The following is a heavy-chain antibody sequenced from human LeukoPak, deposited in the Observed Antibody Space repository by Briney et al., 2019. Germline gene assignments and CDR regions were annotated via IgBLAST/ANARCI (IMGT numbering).Heavy chain of an antibody. V-gene: IGHV4-4*07. CDR3: ARGLEGAYYYMDV. CDR2: IDTSGST. J-gene: IGHJ6*03. D-gene: IGHD3-16*01. Sequence: SETLSLTCTVSGGSISSFYWSWVRQPAGKRLEWIGRIDTSGSTHYNPSLRGRVTMSLDTSKKQFSLKLNSVTVADTAVYYCARGLEGAYYYMDVWGKGTTVTVSS. CDR1: GGSISSFY.